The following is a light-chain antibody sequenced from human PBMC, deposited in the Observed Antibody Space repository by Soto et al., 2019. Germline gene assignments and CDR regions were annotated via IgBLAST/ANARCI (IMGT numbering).Light chain of an antibody. Sequence: QSALTQPASVSGSPGQSITISCTGTSSDVGGYNYVSWYQQHPGKAPKLIIYDVSNRPSGLSNRFSGSKSGDTASLTISGLQAEDEADYYCNSYTRSSTLVVFGGGTKLTV. V-gene: IGLV2-14*01. CDR3: NSYTRSSTLVV. J-gene: IGLJ2*01. CDR1: SSDVGGYNY. CDR2: DVS.